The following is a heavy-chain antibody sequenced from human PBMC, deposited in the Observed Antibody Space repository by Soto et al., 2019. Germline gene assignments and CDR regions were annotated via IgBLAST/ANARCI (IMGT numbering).Heavy chain of an antibody. CDR1: GFTFTNAW. CDR2: IKMKSEGATT. V-gene: IGHV3-15*07. J-gene: IGHJ6*02. Sequence: EVQLVESGGGLVTPGGSLRLSCAASGFTFTNAWMNWVRQAPGKGLEWVGLIKMKSEGATTHYAAPVNGRFTISRDDSNKMLYLQMSNLKTEDTAVYYCTTLGSHYFYHNFDVWGQGTTVTVP. CDR3: TTLGSHYFYHNFDV. D-gene: IGHD1-26*01.